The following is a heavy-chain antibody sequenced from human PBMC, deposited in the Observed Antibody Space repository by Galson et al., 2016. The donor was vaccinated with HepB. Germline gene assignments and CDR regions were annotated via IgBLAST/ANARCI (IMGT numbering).Heavy chain of an antibody. CDR3: ARVFPARCSGRSCFSEGAFDI. CDR1: GFTFSIQA. V-gene: IGHV3-23*01. Sequence: YLRLSCAASGFTFSIQAMSWVRQAPGKGLEWVSLIGGTSGRTYYAASVKGRFTISRDKSKNTLYLQMNSLSAEDTAIYYCARVFPARCSGRSCFSEGAFDIWGQGTMVIVSS. CDR2: IGGTSGRT. J-gene: IGHJ3*02. D-gene: IGHD2-15*01.